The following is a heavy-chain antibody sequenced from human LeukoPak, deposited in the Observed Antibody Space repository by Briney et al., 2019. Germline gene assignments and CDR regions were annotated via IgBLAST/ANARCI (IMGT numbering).Heavy chain of an antibody. V-gene: IGHV3-30*02. CDR1: GFIFSSYG. CDR3: AKLLSNSGRFLY. J-gene: IGHJ4*02. D-gene: IGHD4-23*01. CDR2: IRNDGSNK. Sequence: GGSLRLSCTASGFIFSSYGMHWVRQAPGKGLEWVAFIRNDGSNKYYADSVKGRFTISRDNSKNTLYLQMNSLRAEDTAVYYCAKLLSNSGRFLYWGQGTLVTVSS.